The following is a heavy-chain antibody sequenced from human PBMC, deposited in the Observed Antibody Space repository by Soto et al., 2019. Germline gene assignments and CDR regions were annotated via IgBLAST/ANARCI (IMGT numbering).Heavy chain of an antibody. Sequence: GGSLRLSCAASGFTFSSYAMSWVRQAPGKGLEWVSAISGSGGSTYYADSVKGRFTISRDNSKNTLYLQMNSLRAEDTAVYYCAKDLRTWEWELLGFDYWGQGTLVTVSS. J-gene: IGHJ4*02. CDR3: AKDLRTWEWELLGFDY. V-gene: IGHV3-23*01. CDR1: GFTFSSYA. D-gene: IGHD1-26*01. CDR2: ISGSGGST.